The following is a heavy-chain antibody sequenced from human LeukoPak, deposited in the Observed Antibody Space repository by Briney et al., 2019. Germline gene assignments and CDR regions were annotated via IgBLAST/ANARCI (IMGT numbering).Heavy chain of an antibody. CDR2: ISDKGVST. Sequence: GGSLRLSCSGSGFSFSSYAMHWVRQAPGKGLQYVSVISDKGVSTSYADSVKGRFTITRDNSKNTVHLQMSSLRAEDTAVYYCVGDGRDGYNKYFHHWGQGTLVTVSS. CDR1: GFSFSSYA. D-gene: IGHD5-24*01. V-gene: IGHV3-64D*06. J-gene: IGHJ1*01. CDR3: VGDGRDGYNKYFHH.